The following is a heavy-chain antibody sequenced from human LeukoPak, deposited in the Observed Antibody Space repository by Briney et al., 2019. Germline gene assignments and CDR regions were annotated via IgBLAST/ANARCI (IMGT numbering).Heavy chain of an antibody. CDR3: ARGYCSSTSCYRYYFDY. D-gene: IGHD2-2*01. CDR1: GFTFSSYW. J-gene: IGHJ4*02. V-gene: IGHV3-7*01. Sequence: GGSLRLSCAASGFTFSSYWMSWVRQAPGKGLEWVANIKQDGSEKYYVDSVKGRFTISRDNAKNSLYLQMNSLRAEDTAVYYCARGYCSSTSCYRYYFDYWGQGTLVTVSS. CDR2: IKQDGSEK.